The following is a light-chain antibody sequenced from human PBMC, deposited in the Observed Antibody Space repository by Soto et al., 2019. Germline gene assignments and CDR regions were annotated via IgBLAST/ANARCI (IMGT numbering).Light chain of an antibody. CDR1: SSDVGGYNF. V-gene: IGLV2-8*01. CDR2: EVS. J-gene: IGLJ1*01. CDR3: SSYAGSNIFV. Sequence: QSALTQPPSASGSPGQSVTISCTGTSSDVGGYNFVAWYQQHPGKAPKLMLPEVSKRPSGVPDRFSGSKSGNTASLTVSGLQAEDETDYYCSSYAGSNIFVFGTGTKVTVL.